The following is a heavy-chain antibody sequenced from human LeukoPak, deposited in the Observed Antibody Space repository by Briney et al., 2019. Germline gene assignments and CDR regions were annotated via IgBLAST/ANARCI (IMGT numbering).Heavy chain of an antibody. CDR2: IYHSGTT. CDR1: RGSITGYY. D-gene: IGHD1-7*01. J-gene: IGHJ4*02. Sequence: SETLSLTCTVSRGSITGYYWSWIRQPPGKGLEWIGYIYHSGTTNYNPSLKSRVIMSVDTSKNHFSLKLYSVTAADAAIYHCARHTSNSNYSPWRVFDNWGQGTLVTVSS. V-gene: IGHV4-59*08. CDR3: ARHTSNSNYSPWRVFDN.